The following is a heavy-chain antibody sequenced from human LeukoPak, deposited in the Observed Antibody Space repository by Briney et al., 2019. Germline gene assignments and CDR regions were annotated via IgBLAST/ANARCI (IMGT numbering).Heavy chain of an antibody. J-gene: IGHJ4*02. V-gene: IGHV3-23*01. Sequence: WVSAISGSGGSTYYADSVKGRFTISRDNSKNTLYLQMNSLRAEDTAVYYCAKDLFNGAFDYWGQGTLVTVSS. CDR2: ISGSGGST. CDR3: AKDLFNGAFDY. D-gene: IGHD4-17*01.